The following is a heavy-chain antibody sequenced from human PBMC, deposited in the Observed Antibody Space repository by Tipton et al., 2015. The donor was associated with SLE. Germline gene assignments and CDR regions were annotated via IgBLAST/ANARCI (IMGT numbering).Heavy chain of an antibody. Sequence: TLSLTCTVSGGSINSHYCFWIRQPPGKGLEWIGEINHWGSTYYNPSLNSRVTISLDTSNNHFSLKLTSVTAADTAVYYCARSKSQLDFDSWGQGTLVTVSS. CDR3: ARSKSQLDFDS. CDR1: GGSINSHY. D-gene: IGHD1-1*01. J-gene: IGHJ4*02. V-gene: IGHV4-59*04. CDR2: INHWGST.